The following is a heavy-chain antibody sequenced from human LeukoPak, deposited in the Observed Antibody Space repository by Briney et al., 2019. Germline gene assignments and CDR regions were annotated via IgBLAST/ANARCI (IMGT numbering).Heavy chain of an antibody. V-gene: IGHV4-59*08. CDR1: GGSISSYY. Sequence: PSETLSLTCTVSGGSISSYYWSWIRQSPGKGLEWIGSIYYSGSTDYNPSLKSRVSISVDTSKNQFSLKLSSVTAADTAVYYRARHVLFYYLYYMDVWGKGTTVTVSS. CDR3: ARHVLFYYLYYMDV. J-gene: IGHJ6*03. D-gene: IGHD3-10*01. CDR2: IYYSGST.